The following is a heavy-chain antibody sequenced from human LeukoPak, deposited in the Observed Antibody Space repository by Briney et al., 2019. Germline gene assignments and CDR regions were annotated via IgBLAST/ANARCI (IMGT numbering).Heavy chain of an antibody. CDR1: GYTFTSYY. CDR2: INPSGGST. D-gene: IGHD6-13*01. J-gene: IGHJ5*02. V-gene: IGHV1-46*01. Sequence: ASVKVSCKASGYTFTSYYMHWVRQAPGQGLEWMGIINPSGGSTSYAQKLQGRVTMTTDTSTSTAYMELRSLRSDDTAVYYCARDGIRFGIAAAGNWFDPWGQGTLVTVSS. CDR3: ARDGIRFGIAAAGNWFDP.